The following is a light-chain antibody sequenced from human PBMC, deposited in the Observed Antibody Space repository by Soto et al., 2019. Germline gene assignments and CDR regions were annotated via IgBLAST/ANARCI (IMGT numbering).Light chain of an antibody. CDR3: AAWDDILNGVL. CDR1: SSNIGSNT. Sequence: QAVVTQPPSASGTPGQRVIISCSGSSSNIGSNTVNWYQQIPGTAPKLLIYSYNQRPSGVPDRFSGSKSDTSASLAISGLQSEDEAEYYCAAWDDILNGVLFGGGTMLTVL. J-gene: IGLJ2*01. V-gene: IGLV1-44*01. CDR2: SYN.